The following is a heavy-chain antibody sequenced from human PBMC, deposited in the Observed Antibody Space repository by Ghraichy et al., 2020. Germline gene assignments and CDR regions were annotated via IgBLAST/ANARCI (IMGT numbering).Heavy chain of an antibody. J-gene: IGHJ6*02. V-gene: IGHV3-66*01. Sequence: GGSLRLSCAASGFTVSSNYMSWVRQAPGKGLECVSVIYSGGSTYYADSVKGRFTISRDNSKNTLYLQMSSLRAEDTAVYYCASPYNILTGYSNAYYGMDVWGQGTTVTVSS. CDR3: ASPYNILTGYSNAYYGMDV. CDR1: GFTVSSNY. D-gene: IGHD3-9*01. CDR2: IYSGGST.